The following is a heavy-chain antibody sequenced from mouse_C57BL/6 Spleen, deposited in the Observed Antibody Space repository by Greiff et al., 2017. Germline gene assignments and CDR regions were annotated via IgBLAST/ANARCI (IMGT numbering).Heavy chain of an antibody. CDR1: GYTFTDYY. CDR3: ARGGSNWDEFAY. J-gene: IGHJ3*01. V-gene: IGHV1-26*01. Sequence: EVQLQQSGPELVKPGASVKISCKASGYTFTDYYMNWVKQSHGKSLEWIGDINPNNGGTSYNQKFKGKATLTVDKSSSKAYMELRSLTSEDSAVYYGARGGSNWDEFAYWGQGTLVTVSA. D-gene: IGHD4-1*01. CDR2: INPNNGGT.